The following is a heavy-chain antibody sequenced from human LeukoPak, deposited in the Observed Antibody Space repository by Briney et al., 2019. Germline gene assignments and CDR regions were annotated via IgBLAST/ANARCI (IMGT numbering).Heavy chain of an antibody. CDR3: AKALGGDSSGWYDY. J-gene: IGHJ4*02. Sequence: PGRSLRLSCAASGFTFDDYAMHWVRQAPGKGLEWVSGISWNSGSIGYADSVKGRFTISRDNAKNSLYLQMNSLRAEDTALYCCAKALGGDSSGWYDYWGQGTLVTVSS. CDR1: GFTFDDYA. D-gene: IGHD6-19*01. V-gene: IGHV3-9*01. CDR2: ISWNSGSI.